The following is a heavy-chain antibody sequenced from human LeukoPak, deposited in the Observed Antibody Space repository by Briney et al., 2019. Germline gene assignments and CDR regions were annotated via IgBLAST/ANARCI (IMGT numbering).Heavy chain of an antibody. Sequence: SETLSLTCTVSGGSISSYYWSWIRQPPGKGLEWIGEINHSGSTNYNPSLKSRVTISVDTSKNQFSLKLSSVTAADTAVYYCARVAGYSSSSWGQGTLVTVSS. V-gene: IGHV4-34*01. CDR1: GGSISSYY. D-gene: IGHD6-13*01. CDR2: INHSGST. CDR3: ARVAGYSSSS. J-gene: IGHJ4*02.